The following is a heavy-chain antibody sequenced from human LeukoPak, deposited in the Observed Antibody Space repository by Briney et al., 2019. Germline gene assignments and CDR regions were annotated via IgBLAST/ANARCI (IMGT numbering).Heavy chain of an antibody. D-gene: IGHD3-9*01. CDR1: GGTFSSYA. CDR3: ARDWGSHNYDILTGGYFDY. J-gene: IGHJ4*02. Sequence: SVKVPCKASGGTFSSYAISWVRQAPGQGLEWMGGIIPIFGTANYAQKFQGRVTITADKSTSTAYMELSSLRSEDTAVYYCARDWGSHNYDILTGGYFDYWGQGTLVTVSS. CDR2: IIPIFGTA. V-gene: IGHV1-69*06.